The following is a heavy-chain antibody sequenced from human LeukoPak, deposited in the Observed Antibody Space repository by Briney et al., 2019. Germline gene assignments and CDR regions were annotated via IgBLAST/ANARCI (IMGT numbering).Heavy chain of an antibody. Sequence: PSETLSLTCTVSGGSISTYYWSWVRQPPGKGLEWIGYIYYSGGTNYNPSLKSRVTISVDTSKNQLSLKLSSVTAADTAVYYCARLGGGLSSSSTVDYWGQGTLVTVSS. J-gene: IGHJ4*02. CDR2: IYYSGGT. CDR3: ARLGGGLSSSSTVDY. CDR1: GGSISTYY. V-gene: IGHV4-59*08. D-gene: IGHD6-6*01.